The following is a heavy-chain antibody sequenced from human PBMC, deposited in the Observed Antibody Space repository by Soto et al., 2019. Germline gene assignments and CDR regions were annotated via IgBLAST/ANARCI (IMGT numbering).Heavy chain of an antibody. V-gene: IGHV1-18*01. Sequence: GASVKVSCKASGYTFTSYGSSWVRQAPGQGLEWMGWISAYNGNTNYAQKLQGRVTMTTDTSTSTAYMELRGLRSDDTAEYYCARDYRPGYSSSWYLGYWGQGTLVTVSS. CDR2: ISAYNGNT. D-gene: IGHD6-13*01. CDR3: ARDYRPGYSSSWYLGY. J-gene: IGHJ4*02. CDR1: GYTFTSYG.